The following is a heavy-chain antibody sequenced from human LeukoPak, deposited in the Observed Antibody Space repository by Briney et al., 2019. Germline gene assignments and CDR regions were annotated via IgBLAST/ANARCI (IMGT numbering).Heavy chain of an antibody. J-gene: IGHJ6*03. Sequence: PSETLSLTCAVYGGSFSGYYWSWIRQPPGKGLEWIGEINHSGSTNHNPSLKSRVTISVDTSKNQFSLKLSSVTAADTAVYYCARGPYYYGSGSNMDYYYMDVWGKGTTVTVSS. CDR3: ARGPYYYGSGSNMDYYYMDV. V-gene: IGHV4-34*01. CDR2: INHSGST. CDR1: GGSFSGYY. D-gene: IGHD3-10*01.